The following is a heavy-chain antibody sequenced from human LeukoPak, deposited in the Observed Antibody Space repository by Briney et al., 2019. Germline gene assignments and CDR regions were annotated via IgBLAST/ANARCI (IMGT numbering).Heavy chain of an antibody. J-gene: IGHJ4*02. CDR3: ARESGSYSSPYFDY. V-gene: IGHV3-48*01. Sequence: GGTLRLSCAASGFAFSSYSMNWVRQAPGKGLEWVSYTSSSSSTIYYADSVKGRFTISRDNAKNSLYLQMNSLRAEDTAVYYCARESGSYSSPYFDYWGQGTLVTVSS. CDR2: TSSSSSTI. CDR1: GFAFSSYS. D-gene: IGHD1-26*01.